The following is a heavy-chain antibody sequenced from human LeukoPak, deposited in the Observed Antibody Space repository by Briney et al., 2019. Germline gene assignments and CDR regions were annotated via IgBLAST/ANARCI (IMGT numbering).Heavy chain of an antibody. CDR2: IYYSGKS. D-gene: IGHD1-1*01. Sequence: SETLSLTCTVSGGSISGYYWSWIRQPPGKGLEWIGYIYYSGKSDYNPSLKSRVTISVDTSKNQFSLKLSSVTAADTAVYYCARELERWPSPFDYWGQGTLVTVSS. V-gene: IGHV4-59*01. J-gene: IGHJ4*02. CDR3: ARELERWPSPFDY. CDR1: GGSISGYY.